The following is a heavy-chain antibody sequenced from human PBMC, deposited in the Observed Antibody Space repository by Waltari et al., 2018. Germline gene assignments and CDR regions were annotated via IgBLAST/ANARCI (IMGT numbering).Heavy chain of an antibody. CDR2: IYYSGST. D-gene: IGHD6-13*01. V-gene: IGHV4-59*01. J-gene: IGHJ4*02. CDR3: ARGSSSWYSDY. Sequence: QVQLQESGPGLVKPSETLSLPCTVPGAPISSYYWSWIRQPPGKGLEWIGYIYYSGSTNYNPSLKSRVTISVDTSKNQFSLKLSSVTAADTAVYYWARGSSSWYSDYWGQGTLVTVSS. CDR1: GAPISSYY.